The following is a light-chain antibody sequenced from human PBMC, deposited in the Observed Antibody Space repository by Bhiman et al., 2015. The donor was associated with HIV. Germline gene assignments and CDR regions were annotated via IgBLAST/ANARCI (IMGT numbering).Light chain of an antibody. CDR2: QSV. Sequence: SSALTQPPSVSVSPGQTASITCSGDGLGSTHTSWYQQRPGQSPVLVLYQSVKRPSGIPERFFGSNSGNTATLTISRVEAGDEADYYCQVWDSSSGHPSYVFGTGTKVTVL. V-gene: IGLV3-1*01. J-gene: IGLJ1*01. CDR3: QVWDSSSGHPSYV. CDR1: GLGSTH.